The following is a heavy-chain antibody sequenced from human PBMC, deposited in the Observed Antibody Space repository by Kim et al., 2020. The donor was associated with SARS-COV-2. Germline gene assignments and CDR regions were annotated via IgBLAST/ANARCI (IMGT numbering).Heavy chain of an antibody. CDR1: GGSITSYY. D-gene: IGHD6-13*01. V-gene: IGHV4-59*01. CDR3: ATTEGSSSWVEPGKFAF. J-gene: IGHJ4*02. CDR2: IYYSGST. Sequence: SETLSLTCTVSGGSITSYYWSWIRQPPGKGLEWIGYIYYSGSTNYNPSLRSRVTISVDTSKNQFSLKVNSVTAADTAVYYCATTEGSSSWVEPGKFAFWGQGTLVTVSS.